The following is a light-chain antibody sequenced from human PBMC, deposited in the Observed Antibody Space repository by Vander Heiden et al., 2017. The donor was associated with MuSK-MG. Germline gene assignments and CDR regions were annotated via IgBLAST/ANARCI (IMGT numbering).Light chain of an antibody. Sequence: DIQMTQSPSSLSASVGDRVTITCRASQGIKNYLAWYQQKPGKGPKLLIYTASALQSGVPSRFSGSGSGTDFTLTISILQPEDVATYYCQKNNSYPPWTFGQGTKVELK. J-gene: IGKJ1*01. V-gene: IGKV1-27*01. CDR3: QKNNSYPPWT. CDR1: QGIKNY. CDR2: TAS.